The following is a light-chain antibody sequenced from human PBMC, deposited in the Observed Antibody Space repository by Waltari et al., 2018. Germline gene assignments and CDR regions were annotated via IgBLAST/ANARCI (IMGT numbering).Light chain of an antibody. CDR1: QSVSSSY. CDR2: GAS. J-gene: IGKJ1*01. V-gene: IGKV3-20*01. Sequence: EIVLTQSPGTLSLSPGERATLSCRASQSVSSSYLAWYQQKPGQAPRLFIYGASSRASGIPDRFSGSGSGTDFTLPISRLEPEDFAVYYCQQYGSSPPTFGQGTKG. CDR3: QQYGSSPPT.